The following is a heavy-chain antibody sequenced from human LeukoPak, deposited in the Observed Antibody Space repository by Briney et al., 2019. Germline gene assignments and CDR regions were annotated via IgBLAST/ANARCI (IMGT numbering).Heavy chain of an antibody. J-gene: IGHJ4*02. Sequence: SETLSLTCAVYGGSFSGYYWSWIRQPPGKGLEWIGEINHSGSTNYNPSLKSRVTISVDTSKNQFSLKLSSVTAADTAVYYCARGEMATLRNGGQGTLVTVSS. D-gene: IGHD5-24*01. CDR1: GGSFSGYY. V-gene: IGHV4-34*01. CDR2: INHSGST. CDR3: ARGEMATLRN.